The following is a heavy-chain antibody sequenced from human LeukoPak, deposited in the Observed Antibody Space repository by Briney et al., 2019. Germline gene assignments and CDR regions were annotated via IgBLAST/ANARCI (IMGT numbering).Heavy chain of an antibody. CDR1: GYTFTSYG. V-gene: IGHV1-18*01. Sequence: GASVKVSCKASGYTFTSYGISWVRQAPGQGLEWMGWIGAYNGNTNYAQKLQGRVTMTTDTSTSTAYMELRSLRSDDTAVYYCARSTDYYDSSGYEYYFDYWGQGTLVTVSS. CDR3: ARSTDYYDSSGYEYYFDY. D-gene: IGHD3-22*01. J-gene: IGHJ4*02. CDR2: IGAYNGNT.